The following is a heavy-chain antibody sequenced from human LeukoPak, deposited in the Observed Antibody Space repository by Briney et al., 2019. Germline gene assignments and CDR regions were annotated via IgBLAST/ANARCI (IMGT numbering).Heavy chain of an antibody. V-gene: IGHV3-30*18. CDR2: IWYDGSKT. CDR1: GFTFRSDA. J-gene: IGHJ4*02. D-gene: IGHD2-15*01. CDR3: AKEVVPDLGA. Sequence: PGRSLRLSCAASGFTFRSDAIHWVRQAPGKGLEWVAIIWYDGSKTYYAESVKGRFTISRDNSNNMAYLQMSSLRVEDTAVYYCAKEVVPDLGAWGQGTLVTVSS.